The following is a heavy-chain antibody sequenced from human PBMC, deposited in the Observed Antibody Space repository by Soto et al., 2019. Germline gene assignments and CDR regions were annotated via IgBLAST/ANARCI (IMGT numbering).Heavy chain of an antibody. CDR3: NTDHSTKVVPAASQRCT. CDR1: GFTFINAG. D-gene: IGHD2-2*01. CDR2: IKSKTDGGTT. V-gene: IGHV3-15*01. J-gene: IGHJ5*02. Sequence: WGSXRLSCACSGFTFINAGMSWVRQAPGKGLEWVGRIKSKTDGGTTDYAAPVKGRFTISRDDSKKKLYLQMKRLKTEETAVYYCNTDHSTKVVPAASQRCTWGQGTLVTVSS.